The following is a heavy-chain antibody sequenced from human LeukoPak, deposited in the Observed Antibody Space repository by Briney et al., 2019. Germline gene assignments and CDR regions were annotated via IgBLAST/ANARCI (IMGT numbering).Heavy chain of an antibody. J-gene: IGHJ4*02. CDR1: GFTFSSYW. V-gene: IGHV3-74*01. CDR3: ARGGEWGDYVFLDY. D-gene: IGHD4-17*01. Sequence: PGGSLRLSCAASGFTFSSYWMHWVRQAPGKGLVCVSRTNSDGSSTRYADSVKGRFTISRDNAKNTLYLQMNSLRAEDTAVYYCARGGEWGDYVFLDYWGQGTLVTVSS. CDR2: TNSDGSST.